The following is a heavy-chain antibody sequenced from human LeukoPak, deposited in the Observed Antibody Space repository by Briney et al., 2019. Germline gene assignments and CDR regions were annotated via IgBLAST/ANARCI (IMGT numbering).Heavy chain of an antibody. CDR2: ISSSSSYI. CDR1: GFTFSSYS. D-gene: IGHD3-16*01. J-gene: IGHJ4*02. CDR3: ARDWGYYFDY. Sequence: GGSLRLSCAASGFTFSSYSMNWVCQAPGKRLEWVSSISSSSSYIYYADSVKGRFTISRDNAKNSLYLQMNSLRAEDTAVYYCARDWGYYFDYWGQGTLVTVSS. V-gene: IGHV3-21*01.